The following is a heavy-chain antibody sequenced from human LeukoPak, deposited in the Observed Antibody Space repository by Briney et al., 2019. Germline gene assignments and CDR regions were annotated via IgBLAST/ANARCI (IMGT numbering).Heavy chain of an antibody. D-gene: IGHD6-19*01. CDR1: GGSFSGYY. CDR2: INHSGST. Sequence: SETLSLTCAVYGGSFSGYYWSWIRQPPGKGLEWIGEINHSGSTSYNPSLKSRVTISVDTSKNQFSLKLSSVTAADTAVYYCARESSSGWTYFDYWGQGTLVTVSS. CDR3: ARESSSGWTYFDY. V-gene: IGHV4-34*01. J-gene: IGHJ4*02.